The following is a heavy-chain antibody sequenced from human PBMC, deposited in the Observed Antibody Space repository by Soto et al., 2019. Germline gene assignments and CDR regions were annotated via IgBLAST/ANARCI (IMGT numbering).Heavy chain of an antibody. Sequence: QVQLVQSGAEVRKPGASVKVSCKTSGYIFTNYGISWVRQAPGQGLEWMGWISAYNGDTKYAQKFQDRGTMIIEPSTSTAYRDVTDLRSDDTAVYFCTRVPSYLPEDDWGQGTLVTVSS. CDR1: GYIFTNYG. CDR2: ISAYNGDT. J-gene: IGHJ4*02. V-gene: IGHV1-18*01. D-gene: IGHD3-3*01. CDR3: TRVPSYLPEDD.